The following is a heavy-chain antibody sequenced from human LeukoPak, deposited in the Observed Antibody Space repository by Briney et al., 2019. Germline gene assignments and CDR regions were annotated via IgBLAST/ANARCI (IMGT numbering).Heavy chain of an antibody. CDR2: IIPIFGTA. D-gene: IGHD3-3*01. V-gene: IGHV1-69*13. CDR3: ARDRGDFYFDY. Sequence: ASVKVSCKASGGTFISYAISWVRQAPGQGLEWMGGIIPIFGTANYAQKFQGRVTITADESTSTAYMELSSLRSEDTAVYYCARDRGDFYFDYWGQGTLVTVSS. J-gene: IGHJ4*02. CDR1: GGTFISYA.